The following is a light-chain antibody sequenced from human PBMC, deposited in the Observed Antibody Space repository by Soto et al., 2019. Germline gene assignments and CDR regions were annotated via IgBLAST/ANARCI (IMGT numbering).Light chain of an antibody. CDR3: SSYTSSSTYVV. J-gene: IGLJ2*01. CDR1: SSDVGGYNY. CDR2: DVI. V-gene: IGLV2-14*03. Sequence: QSVLTQPASVSGSPGRSITIYCTGTSSDVGGYNYVSWYQQHPGKAPKLMIYDVINRPSGVSNRFSGSKSGNSASLTISGLQAEDEADYYCSSYTSSSTYVVFGGGTKVTVL.